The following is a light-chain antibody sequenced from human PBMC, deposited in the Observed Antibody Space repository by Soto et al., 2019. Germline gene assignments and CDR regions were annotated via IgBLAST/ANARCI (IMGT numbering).Light chain of an antibody. J-gene: IGLJ2*01. CDR1: SSDVSGYKY. CDR3: SSYTSSTTVV. CDR2: EVS. V-gene: IGLV2-14*01. Sequence: QSALTQPASVSGSPGQSITISCTGTSSDVSGYKYVSWYQQHPGKAPKLMIYEVSNRPSGVSHRFSGSKSGNTASLTISGLQAEDEADYYCSSYTSSTTVVFGGGTKVTVL.